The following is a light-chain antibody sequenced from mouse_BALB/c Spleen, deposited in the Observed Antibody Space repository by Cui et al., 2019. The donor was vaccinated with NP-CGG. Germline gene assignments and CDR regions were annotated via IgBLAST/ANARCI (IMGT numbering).Light chain of an antibody. Sequence: AAVTKESALTTSPGETVTLTCRSSTGAVTTSNYANWVQEKPDHLFTGLIGGTNNRPPGVPARFSGSLIGDKAALTITGAQTEDEAIYFCALWYSNHWVFGGGTKLTVL. J-gene: IGLJ1*01. CDR3: ALWYSNHWV. CDR1: TGAVTTSNY. V-gene: IGLV1*01. CDR2: GTN.